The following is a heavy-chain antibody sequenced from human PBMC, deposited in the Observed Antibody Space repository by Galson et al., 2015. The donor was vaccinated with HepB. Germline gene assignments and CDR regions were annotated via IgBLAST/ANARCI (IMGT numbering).Heavy chain of an antibody. CDR1: GGSFSGYY. V-gene: IGHV4-34*01. CDR3: ARVFRRNYANAFDI. D-gene: IGHD3-16*01. J-gene: IGHJ3*02. Sequence: SGTLSLTCAVYGGSFSGYYWSWIRQPPGKGLEWIGEINHSGSTNYNPSLKSRVTISVDTSKNQFSLKLSSVTAADTAVYYCARVFRRNYANAFDIWGQGTMVTVSS. CDR2: INHSGST.